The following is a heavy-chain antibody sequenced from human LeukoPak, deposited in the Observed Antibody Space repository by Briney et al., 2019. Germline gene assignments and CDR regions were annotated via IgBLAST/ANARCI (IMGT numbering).Heavy chain of an antibody. D-gene: IGHD6-13*01. CDR3: ARRGKAAARD. CDR2: IYHSGST. J-gene: IGHJ4*02. CDR1: GYSISSGYY. Sequence: KSSETLSLTCTVSGYSISSGYYWGWIRQPPGKGLEWIGSIYHSGSTYYNPSLKSRVTISVDTSKNQFSLKLSSVTAADTAVYYCARRGKAAARDWGQGTLVTVSS. V-gene: IGHV4-38-2*02.